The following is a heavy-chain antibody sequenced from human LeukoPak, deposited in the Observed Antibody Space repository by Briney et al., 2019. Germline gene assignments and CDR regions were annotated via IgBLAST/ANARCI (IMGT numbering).Heavy chain of an antibody. J-gene: IGHJ5*02. D-gene: IGHD1-26*01. Sequence: ASVRVSCKASGYTFTSYYMHWVRQAPGQGLEWMGLINPTGDSTGYAQKFQGRVTMTRDMSTSTDFMELGSLRSEDTAVYYCARDNSVGDNAWWFDPWGQGTLVTVSS. CDR2: INPTGDST. CDR3: ARDNSVGDNAWWFDP. V-gene: IGHV1-46*01. CDR1: GYTFTSYY.